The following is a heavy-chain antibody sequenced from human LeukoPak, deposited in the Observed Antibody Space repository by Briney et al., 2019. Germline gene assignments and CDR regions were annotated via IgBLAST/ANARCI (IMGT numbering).Heavy chain of an antibody. D-gene: IGHD3-22*01. J-gene: IGHJ4*02. CDR1: GYTFTGYY. Sequence: ASVKVSCKASGYTFTGYYMRWVRQAPGQGLEWMGRINPNSGGTNYAQKFQGRVTITRETSSSTAYMELSRLRSDDTAVYYCARVFYDSSGPFDYWGQGTMVTVSS. V-gene: IGHV1-2*06. CDR2: INPNSGGT. CDR3: ARVFYDSSGPFDY.